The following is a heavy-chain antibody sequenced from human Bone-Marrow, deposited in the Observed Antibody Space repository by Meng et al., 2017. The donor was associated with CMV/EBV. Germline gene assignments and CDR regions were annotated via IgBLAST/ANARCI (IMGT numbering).Heavy chain of an antibody. V-gene: IGHV5-51*07. Sequence: GESLKISCKGSGYRFADFWIGWVHRMPGKGLEWLAIIYPDNSDTRYSPSFRGQVSISADKSISTVYLQWDSLKASDTAIYYCARQYITASTPSKVSFDPWGQGTRVTVSS. CDR2: IYPDNSDT. J-gene: IGHJ5*02. CDR1: GYRFADFW. CDR3: ARQYITASTPSKVSFDP. D-gene: IGHD3-10*01.